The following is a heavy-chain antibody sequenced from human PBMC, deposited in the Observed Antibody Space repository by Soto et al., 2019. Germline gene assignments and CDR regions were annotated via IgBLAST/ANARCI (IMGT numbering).Heavy chain of an antibody. J-gene: IGHJ6*02. CDR1: GYTFIRYG. Sequence: QVQLVQSASEVMKPGASVKVSCKASGYTFIRYGITWVRQAPGQRLEWMGWISPYNDQTIYAQKLQGRVTMTADTSTRTVYMQLRSLKSDDTAVYYCARGGYYDNVWGKWSHYGLDVWGQGTSVTVSS. CDR2: ISPYNDQT. CDR3: ARGGYYDNVWGKWSHYGLDV. D-gene: IGHD3-16*01. V-gene: IGHV1-18*01.